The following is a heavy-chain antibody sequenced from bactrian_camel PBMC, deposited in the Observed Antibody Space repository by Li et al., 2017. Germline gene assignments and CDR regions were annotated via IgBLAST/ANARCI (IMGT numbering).Heavy chain of an antibody. J-gene: IGHJ4*01. Sequence: QLVESGGGSVQAGGSLRLSCAASGLPDSSNCMGWFRQAPGKEREGVATITLGGGVTYYSDSVKGRFSISRDNEKNTVHLEMNGLKPEDTALYYCTTSPHMAVWGQGTQVTVS. CDR3: TTSPHMAV. CDR2: ITLGGGVT. D-gene: IGHD1*01. V-gene: IGHV3S25*01. CDR1: GLPDSSNC.